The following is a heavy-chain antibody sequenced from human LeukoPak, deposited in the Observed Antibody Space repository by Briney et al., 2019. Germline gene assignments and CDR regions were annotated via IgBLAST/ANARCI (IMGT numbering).Heavy chain of an antibody. D-gene: IGHD2-2*01. J-gene: IGHJ3*02. CDR1: GGSFSGYY. CDR2: INHSGSA. V-gene: IGHV4-34*01. CDR3: ARVVQGFDDFEI. Sequence: SETLSLTCAVYGGSFSGYYWSWIRQPPGKGLEWIGEINHSGSANYNPSLKNRVTISVDTSKNQFSLKLSSVTAADTAVYYCARVVQGFDDFEIWGQGTMVTVSS.